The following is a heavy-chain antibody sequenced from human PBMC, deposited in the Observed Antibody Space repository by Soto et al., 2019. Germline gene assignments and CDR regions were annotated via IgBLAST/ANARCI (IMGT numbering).Heavy chain of an antibody. V-gene: IGHV3-74*01. J-gene: IGHJ6*02. CDR2: INSDGSST. Sequence: GGSLRLSCAASGFTFSSYWMHWVRQAPGKGLVWVSRINSDGSSTSYADSVKGRFTISRDNAKNTLYLQMNSLRAEDTAVYYCARDLFEEWSGYYYYYYGMDVWGQGTTVTVSS. CDR1: GFTFSSYW. CDR3: ARDLFEEWSGYYYYYYGMDV. D-gene: IGHD3-10*02.